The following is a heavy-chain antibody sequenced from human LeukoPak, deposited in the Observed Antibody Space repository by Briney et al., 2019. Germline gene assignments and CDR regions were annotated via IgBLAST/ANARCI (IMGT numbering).Heavy chain of an antibody. Sequence: PGGSLRLSCAASGFTFGSYAMSWVHQAPGKGLEWVSALSGGGGSTYYSDSVEGRFLISRDNSKSTLFLQMNSLRAEDTAVYYCAKESVAWVKNLVFGFWGLGTLVTVSS. D-gene: IGHD2-21*01. CDR3: AKESVAWVKNLVFGF. CDR1: GFTFGSYA. V-gene: IGHV3-23*01. J-gene: IGHJ4*02. CDR2: LSGGGGST.